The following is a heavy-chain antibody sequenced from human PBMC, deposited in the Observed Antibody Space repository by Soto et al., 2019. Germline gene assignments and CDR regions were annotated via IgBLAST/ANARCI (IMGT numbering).Heavy chain of an antibody. Sequence: QVQLVQSGAAVRKPGASVNISCRASGFTFSDNLINWVRQAPGQSLEWVGWINPANGNTRYSQTFQGTVTISRHSSASIAYVEVTDLTSEDTAVYYWAIDILTVGPRANDAFEVWGQGTMVIVSS. D-gene: IGHD2-8*02. V-gene: IGHV1-3*01. J-gene: IGHJ3*01. CDR3: AIDILTVGPRANDAFEV. CDR1: GFTFSDNL. CDR2: INPANGNT.